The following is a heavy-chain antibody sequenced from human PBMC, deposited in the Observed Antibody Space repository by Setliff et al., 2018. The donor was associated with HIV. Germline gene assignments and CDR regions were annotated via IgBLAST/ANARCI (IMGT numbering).Heavy chain of an antibody. Sequence: PSETLSLTCAVSGYSISSSYYWAWIRRSPGKGLDWIGSIHHSGTTYYNPSLKSRVTISVDTTTNQVSLQVNSVTAVDTAVYYCARVPHRVVGTTTLLYHFDYWGLGTLVTVSS. J-gene: IGHJ4*02. CDR1: GYSISSSYY. V-gene: IGHV4-38-2*01. D-gene: IGHD1-26*01. CDR2: IHHSGTT. CDR3: ARVPHRVVGTTTLLYHFDY.